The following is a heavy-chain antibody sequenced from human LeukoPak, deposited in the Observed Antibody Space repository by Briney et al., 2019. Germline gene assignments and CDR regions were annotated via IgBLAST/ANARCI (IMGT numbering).Heavy chain of an antibody. CDR3: ARSGGRDGYNFGY. V-gene: IGHV4-59*08. J-gene: IGHJ4*02. CDR2: FYYSGST. D-gene: IGHD5-24*01. CDR1: GGSITSHY. Sequence: SETLPLTCTVSGGSITSHYWSWIRQPPGKGLEWIGYFYYSGSTNYNPSLESRVTMSVDTSRTHLYLNLSSVTAADTAMYYCARSGGRDGYNFGYWGPGTLVTVSS.